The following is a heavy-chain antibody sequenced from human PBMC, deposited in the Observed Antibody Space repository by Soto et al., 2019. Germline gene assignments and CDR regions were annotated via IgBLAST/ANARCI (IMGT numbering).Heavy chain of an antibody. CDR2: IYYSGST. CDR1: GGSISSGGYY. J-gene: IGHJ6*02. Sequence: PSETLSLTCTVSGGSISSGGYYWSWIRQHPGKGLEWIGYIYYSGSTYYNPSLKSRVTISVDTSKNQFSLKLSSVTAADTAVYYCARGFLEWLLYGDYYYYGMDVWGQGTTVTVSS. CDR3: ARGFLEWLLYGDYYYYGMDV. D-gene: IGHD3-3*01. V-gene: IGHV4-31*03.